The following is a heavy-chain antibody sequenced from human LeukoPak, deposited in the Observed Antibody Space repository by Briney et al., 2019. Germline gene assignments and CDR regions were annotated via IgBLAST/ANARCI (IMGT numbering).Heavy chain of an antibody. CDR2: ISYDGRNK. Sequence: PGGSLRLSCAASEFTFNNHDMHWVRQAPGKVLEWLAAISYDGRNKYYADSVKGRFTISRDNSKNTLNLQMNSLRTEDTAVFYCAKPRDIDSWAFDVWGQGTMVTVSS. J-gene: IGHJ3*01. CDR1: EFTFNNHD. D-gene: IGHD2-15*01. V-gene: IGHV3-30*18. CDR3: AKPRDIDSWAFDV.